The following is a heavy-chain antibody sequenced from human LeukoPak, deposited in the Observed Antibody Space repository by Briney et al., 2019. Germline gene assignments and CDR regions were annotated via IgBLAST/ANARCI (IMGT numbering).Heavy chain of an antibody. J-gene: IGHJ3*02. D-gene: IGHD4-17*01. CDR1: GGTFSSYA. CDR3: ATETDYEAFDI. V-gene: IGHV1-69*05. CDR2: IIPISGTA. Sequence: GASVKGSCKASGGTFSSYAISWVRQAPGQGLEWMGRIIPISGTANYAQKFQGRVTITTGESTSTAYMDRSRLRSRGTAGCFSATETDYEAFDIWGQGTMVTVSS.